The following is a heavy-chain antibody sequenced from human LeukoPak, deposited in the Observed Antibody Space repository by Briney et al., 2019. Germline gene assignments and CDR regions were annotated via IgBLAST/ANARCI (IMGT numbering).Heavy chain of an antibody. V-gene: IGHV4-61*02. J-gene: IGHJ4*02. CDR1: GGSISSGSYY. CDR2: IYTSGST. Sequence: SQTLSLTCTVPGGSISSGSYYWSWIRQPAGKGLEWIGRIYTSGSTNYNPSLKSRVTISVDTSKNQFSLKLSSVTAADTAVYYCAGGVMITFGGVIVVWGQGTLVTVSS. D-gene: IGHD3-16*02. CDR3: AGGVMITFGGVIVV.